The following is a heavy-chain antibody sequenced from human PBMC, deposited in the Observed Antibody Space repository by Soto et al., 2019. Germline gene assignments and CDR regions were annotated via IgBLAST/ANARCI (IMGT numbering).Heavy chain of an antibody. J-gene: IGHJ5*02. CDR3: ARVGIAAAVNINWFDP. CDR1: GGSVSSGSYY. V-gene: IGHV4-61*01. CDR2: IYYSGST. D-gene: IGHD6-13*01. Sequence: PSETLSLTCTVSGGSVSSGSYYWSWIRQPPGKGLEWIGYIYYSGSTNYNPSLKSRVTISVDTSKNQFSLKLSSVTAADTAVYYCARVGIAAAVNINWFDPWGQGTLVTVSS.